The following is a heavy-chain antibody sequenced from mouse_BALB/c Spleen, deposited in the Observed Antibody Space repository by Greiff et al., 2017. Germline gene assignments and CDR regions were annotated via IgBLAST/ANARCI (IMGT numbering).Heavy chain of an antibody. D-gene: IGHD1-1*01. V-gene: IGHV2-9*02. J-gene: IGHJ4*01. CDR3: ARGDGSSYESAMDY. Sequence: LVAPSQSLSITCTVSGFSLTSYGVHWVRQPPGKGLEWLGVIWAGGSTNYNSALMSRLSISKDNSKSQVFLKMNSLQTDDTAMYYCARGDGSSYESAMDYWGQGTSVTVSS. CDR2: IWAGGST. CDR1: GFSLTSYG.